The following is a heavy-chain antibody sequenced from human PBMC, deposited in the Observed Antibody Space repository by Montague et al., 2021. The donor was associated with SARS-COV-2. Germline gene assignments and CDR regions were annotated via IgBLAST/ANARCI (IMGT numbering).Heavy chain of an antibody. Sequence: NDNAVSVKSRITINPDTSKNQISLQLNSVTPENTAVYYCARTSASSDYWGQGTLVTVSS. CDR3: ARTSASSDY. CDR2: N. V-gene: IGHV6-1*01. D-gene: IGHD1-26*01. J-gene: IGHJ4*02.